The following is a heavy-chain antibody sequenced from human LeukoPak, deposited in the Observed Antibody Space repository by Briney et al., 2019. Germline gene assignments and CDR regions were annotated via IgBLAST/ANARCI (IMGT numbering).Heavy chain of an antibody. Sequence: SETLSLTCAVYGGSFSGYYWSWIRQPPGKGLEWIGEINHSGSTNYNPSLKSRVTISVDTSKNQFSLKLSSVTAADTAVYYCARRRVVAAVYYYGSGSYSDYWGQGTLVTVSS. V-gene: IGHV4-34*01. CDR1: GGSFSGYY. CDR2: INHSGST. D-gene: IGHD3-10*01. J-gene: IGHJ4*02. CDR3: ARRRVVAAVYYYGSGSYSDY.